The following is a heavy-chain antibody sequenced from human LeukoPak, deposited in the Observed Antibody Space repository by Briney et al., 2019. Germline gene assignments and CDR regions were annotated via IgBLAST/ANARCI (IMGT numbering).Heavy chain of an antibody. CDR3: ARQGGSGDGLTFLGV. Sequence: GESLKISFQASGYSFTNYWIGWVRQMPGKGLEWMGIIYPGDSGTRYGPSFQGQVTISADKSISTAYLQWSSLKASDTAMYYCARQGGSGDGLTFLGVWGQGTLVTVSS. V-gene: IGHV5-51*01. J-gene: IGHJ4*02. CDR1: GYSFTNYW. D-gene: IGHD5-24*01. CDR2: IYPGDSGT.